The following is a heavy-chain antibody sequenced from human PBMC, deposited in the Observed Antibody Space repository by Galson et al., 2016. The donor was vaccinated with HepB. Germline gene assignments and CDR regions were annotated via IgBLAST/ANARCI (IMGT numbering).Heavy chain of an antibody. CDR1: GFTFRDYA. CDR2: ISYDGSNK. Sequence: SLTLSCAASGFTFRDYAIPWVRQAPGKGLEWVTVISYDGSNKYYAASVMGRVTMTRDTSISTAYMELTRLRSEDTAVYYCARVQGRGFIMLNFWGQGTLVTVSS. D-gene: IGHD3-10*01. CDR3: ARVQGRGFIMLNF. J-gene: IGHJ1*01. V-gene: IGHV3-30*04.